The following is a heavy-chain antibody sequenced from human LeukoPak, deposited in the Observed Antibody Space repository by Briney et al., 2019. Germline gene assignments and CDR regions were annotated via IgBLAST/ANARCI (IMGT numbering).Heavy chain of an antibody. J-gene: IGHJ4*02. CDR2: ISSSSSYI. CDR3: AKDGLWFGELCAY. CDR1: GFTFSSYS. D-gene: IGHD3-10*01. V-gene: IGHV3-21*01. Sequence: PGGSLRLSCAASGFTFSSYSMNWVRQAPGKGLEWVSSISSSSSYIYYADSVKGRFTISRDNAKNSLYLQMNSLRAEDTAVYYCAKDGLWFGELCAYWGQGTLVTVSS.